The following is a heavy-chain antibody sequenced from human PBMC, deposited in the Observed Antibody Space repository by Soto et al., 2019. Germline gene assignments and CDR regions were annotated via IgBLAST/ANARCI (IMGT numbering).Heavy chain of an antibody. J-gene: IGHJ3*02. D-gene: IGHD5-18*01. Sequence: SQTRSLTCXISGDSVSSNSAAWNWLRQSPSRGLEWLGRTYYRSKWDNDYAVSVKSRITINPDTSKNQFSLQLNSVTPEDTAVYYFARWIQGSHAFEIWGKGTMVTVSS. CDR2: TYYRSKWDN. CDR3: ARWIQGSHAFEI. CDR1: GDSVSSNSAA. V-gene: IGHV6-1*01.